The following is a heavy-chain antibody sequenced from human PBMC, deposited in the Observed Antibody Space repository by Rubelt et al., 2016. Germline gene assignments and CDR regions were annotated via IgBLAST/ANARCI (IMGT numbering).Heavy chain of an antibody. V-gene: IGHV4-39*01. Sequence: QVQLQQWGAGLLKPSETLSLTCTVSGGSISSSSYYWGWIRQPPGKGLEWIGSIYYSGSTYYNPSLKSRVTISVDTSKNQFSLKLSSVTAADTAVYYCARHQPSLVIAIPLIDYWGQGTLVTVSS. CDR2: IYYSGST. D-gene: IGHD2-21*01. CDR1: GGSISSSSYY. CDR3: ARHQPSLVIAIPLIDY. J-gene: IGHJ4*02.